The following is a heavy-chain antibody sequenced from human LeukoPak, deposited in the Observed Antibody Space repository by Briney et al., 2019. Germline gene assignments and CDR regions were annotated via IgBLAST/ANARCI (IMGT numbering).Heavy chain of an antibody. CDR2: IYYSGST. D-gene: IGHD2-15*01. CDR3: ATRIQLGYCSGGSCYDYYYMDV. J-gene: IGHJ6*03. V-gene: IGHV4-39*01. Sequence: SETLSLTCTVSGGSNSSSSYYWSWIRQPPGKGLEWIGSIYYSGSTYYNPSLKSRVTISVDTSKNQFSLKLSSVTAADTAVYYCATRIQLGYCSGGSCYDYYYMDVWGKGTTVTVSS. CDR1: GGSNSSSSYY.